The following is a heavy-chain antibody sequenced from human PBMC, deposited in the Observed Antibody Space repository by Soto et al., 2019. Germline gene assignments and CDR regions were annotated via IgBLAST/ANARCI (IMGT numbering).Heavy chain of an antibody. D-gene: IGHD5-12*01. V-gene: IGHV1-46*03. CDR1: GYTFTSYY. J-gene: IGHJ4*02. CDR2: INPSGGST. CDR3: ARCRGYRLCYFDY. Sequence: QVQLVQSGAEVKKPGASVKVSCKASGYTFTSYYMHWVRQAPGQGLEWMGIINPSGGSTGDGQKSQGRVTMNRDTSTSTVYMELSGLGSEYTAVDDCARCRGYRLCYFDYWGQGTLVTVSS.